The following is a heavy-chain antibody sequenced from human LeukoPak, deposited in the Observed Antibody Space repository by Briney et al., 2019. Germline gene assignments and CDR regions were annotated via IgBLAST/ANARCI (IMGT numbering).Heavy chain of an antibody. CDR2: IIPIFGTA. Sequence: SVKVSCKASGYTFTSYAISWVRQAPGQGLEWMGGIIPIFGTANYAQKFQGRVTITADESTSTAYMELSSLRSEDTAVYYCARGSRDSITIFGVVKGYYGMDVWGQGTTVTASS. V-gene: IGHV1-69*13. J-gene: IGHJ6*02. CDR1: GYTFTSYA. D-gene: IGHD3-3*01. CDR3: ARGSRDSITIFGVVKGYYGMDV.